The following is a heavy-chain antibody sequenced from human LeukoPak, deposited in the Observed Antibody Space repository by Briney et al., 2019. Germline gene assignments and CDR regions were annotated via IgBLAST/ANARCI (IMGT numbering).Heavy chain of an antibody. CDR2: IYSSGDA. J-gene: IGHJ4*02. Sequence: SETLSLTCIVSGGSINNYYWSWIRQPAGKGLEWIGRIYSSGDATYNPSLKSRVTMSLDTSKNQISLKLYSVTAADTAVYYCASHDYGGNFGFDYWGQGTLVTVSS. CDR1: GGSINNYY. CDR3: ASHDYGGNFGFDY. V-gene: IGHV4-4*07. D-gene: IGHD4-23*01.